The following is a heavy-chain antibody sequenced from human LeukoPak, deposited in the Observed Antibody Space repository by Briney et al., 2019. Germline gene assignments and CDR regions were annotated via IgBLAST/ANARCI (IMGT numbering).Heavy chain of an antibody. CDR3: ARDLDSYYFYGMDV. J-gene: IGHJ6*02. Sequence: SVKVSCKASGGTFSTYAISWVRQAPGQGLEWMGRINPFRVIVNYAQKFQGRVTITADRSTNTAYMELSSLRFEDTAVYYCARDLDSYYFYGMDVWGQGTTVTVSS. V-gene: IGHV1-69*04. CDR2: INPFRVIV. CDR1: GGTFSTYA.